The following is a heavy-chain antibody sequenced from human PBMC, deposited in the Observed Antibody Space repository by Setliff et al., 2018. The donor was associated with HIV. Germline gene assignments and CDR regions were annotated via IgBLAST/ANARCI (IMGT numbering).Heavy chain of an antibody. CDR3: ARARRDSYDRGRRNHYYIDV. CDR1: GYTFSSYD. D-gene: IGHD3-22*01. V-gene: IGHV1-8*02. Sequence: ASVKVSCKASGYTFSSYDINWVRQATGQGLEWMGWMNPNSGNTGYAQKFQGRVTMTMDTSISTAYMELNNLKVEDTAVYYCARARRDSYDRGRRNHYYIDVWGKGTTVTVSS. J-gene: IGHJ6*03. CDR2: MNPNSGNT.